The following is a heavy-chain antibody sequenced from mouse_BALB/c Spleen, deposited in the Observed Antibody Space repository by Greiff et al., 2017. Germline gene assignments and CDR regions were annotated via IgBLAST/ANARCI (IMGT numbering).Heavy chain of an antibody. Sequence: QVQLKQSGPGLVAPSQSLSITCTVSGFSLPSYGVHWVRQPPGKGLEWLGVIWASGSTNYNSALMSRLSISKDNSKSQVFLKMNSLQTDDTAMYCCARRGSSAWFAYWGQGTLVTVSA. CDR1: GFSLPSYG. CDR3: ARRGSSAWFAY. CDR2: IWASGST. V-gene: IGHV2-9*02. J-gene: IGHJ3*01.